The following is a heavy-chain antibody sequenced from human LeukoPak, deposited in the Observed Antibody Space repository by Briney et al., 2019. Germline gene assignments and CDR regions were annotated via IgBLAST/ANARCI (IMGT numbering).Heavy chain of an antibody. CDR2: INAANGNT. V-gene: IGHV1-3*03. Sequence: ASVKVSCKASGYTFTSYAIHWVRQAPGQRLQWMGWINAANGNTKYSQEFQGRVTITRDTSASTAYMELSSLTSEDMAVYYCARRRGPADSNRDYYYYYYMDLWGKGTTVIVSS. CDR3: ARRRGPADSNRDYYYYYYMDL. CDR1: GYTFTSYA. D-gene: IGHD2-2*01. J-gene: IGHJ6*03.